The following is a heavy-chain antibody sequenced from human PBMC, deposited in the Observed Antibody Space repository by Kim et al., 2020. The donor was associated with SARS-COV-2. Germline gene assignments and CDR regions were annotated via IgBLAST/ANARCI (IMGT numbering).Heavy chain of an antibody. CDR3: AKDFQYFGVVSPNCYYYCMDV. CDR2: ISYDGSNK. Sequence: GGSLRLSCAASGFTFSSYGMYWVRQAPGKGLEWVAVISYDGSNKYYADSVKGRFTISRDNSKNTLYLQMNSLRAEDTAVYYCAKDFQYFGVVSPNCYYYCMDVWGKGATVTVSS. CDR1: GFTFSSYG. J-gene: IGHJ6*03. D-gene: IGHD3-3*01. V-gene: IGHV3-30*18.